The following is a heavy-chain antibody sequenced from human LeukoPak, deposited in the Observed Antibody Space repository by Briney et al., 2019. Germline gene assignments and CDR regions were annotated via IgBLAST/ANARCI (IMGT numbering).Heavy chain of an antibody. V-gene: IGHV3-33*08. CDR3: ASGATTRLDY. CDR1: GFTFSSHA. D-gene: IGHD1-26*01. J-gene: IGHJ4*02. Sequence: GGSLRLSCSASGFTFSSHAMHWVRQAPGKGLEWVAVIWYDGSNEYYVDSVKGRFTISRDNSKNTLYLQMNSLRAEDTAVYFCASGATTRLDYWGQGTLVTVSS. CDR2: IWYDGSNE.